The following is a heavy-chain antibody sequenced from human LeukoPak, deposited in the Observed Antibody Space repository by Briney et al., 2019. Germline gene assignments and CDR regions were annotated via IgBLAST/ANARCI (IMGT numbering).Heavy chain of an antibody. J-gene: IGHJ2*01. D-gene: IGHD4-17*01. CDR2: ISWNSGSI. CDR1: GFTFDDYA. Sequence: GGSLRLSCAASGFTFDDYAMHWVRQAPGKGLEWVSGISWNSGSIGYADSVKGRFTISRDNAKNSLYLQMNSLRAEDTAVYYCARRTVTRDWYFDLWGRGTLVTVSS. V-gene: IGHV3-9*01. CDR3: ARRTVTRDWYFDL.